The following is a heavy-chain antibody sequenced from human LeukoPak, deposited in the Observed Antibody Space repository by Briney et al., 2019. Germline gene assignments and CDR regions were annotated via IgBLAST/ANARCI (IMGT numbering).Heavy chain of an antibody. J-gene: IGHJ1*01. D-gene: IGHD6-6*01. CDR3: ARGGAARLHFQN. V-gene: IGHV4-59*01. CDR2: IYHSGST. Sequence: PSETLSLTCTVSGGSISAYYWNWIRQPPGKGLEWIGYIYHSGSTNYNPSLQSRVTISVDTSKNQFSLNLNSVTAADTAVYYCARGGAARLHFQNWGQGTLVTVSS. CDR1: GGSISAYY.